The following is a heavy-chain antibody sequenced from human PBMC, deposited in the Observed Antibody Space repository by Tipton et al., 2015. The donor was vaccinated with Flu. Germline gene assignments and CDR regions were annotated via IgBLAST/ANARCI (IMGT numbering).Heavy chain of an antibody. CDR2: ISGSGGNT. D-gene: IGHD6-19*01. Sequence: SLRLSCAASGFSFSNYGMNWVRQAPGRGLEWVSLISGSGGNTYYADSVKGRFTISRDNSNNTLYLEMDSLRADDTSIYYCAKSGIVVAGTTSAEIDYWGQGTLVIVSS. CDR1: GFSFSNYG. J-gene: IGHJ4*02. V-gene: IGHV3-23*01. CDR3: AKSGIVVAGTTSAEIDY.